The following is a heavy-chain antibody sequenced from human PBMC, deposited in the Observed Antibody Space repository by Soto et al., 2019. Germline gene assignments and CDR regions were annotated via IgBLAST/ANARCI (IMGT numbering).Heavy chain of an antibody. CDR2: IIPIFGTA. V-gene: IGHV1-69*13. D-gene: IGHD3-3*01. Sequence: SVKVSCKASGGTFSSYAISWVRQAPGQGLEWMGGIIPIFGTANYAQKFQGRVTITADESTSTAYMELSSRRSEDTAVYYCATLTYYEFWSGYYPRGSYDYYGMDVWGQGTTVTVSS. J-gene: IGHJ6*02. CDR3: ATLTYYEFWSGYYPRGSYDYYGMDV. CDR1: GGTFSSYA.